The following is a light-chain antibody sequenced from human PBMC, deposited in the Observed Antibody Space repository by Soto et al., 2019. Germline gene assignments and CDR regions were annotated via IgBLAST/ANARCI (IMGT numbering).Light chain of an antibody. V-gene: IGKV1-5*03. CDR1: QTIITW. CDR3: QQYHSYPWT. CDR2: KAS. J-gene: IGKJ1*01. Sequence: DTQMTQSPSTLSTSVGDRVAIICRASQTIITWLAWYQQKPGKAPKLLIYKASTLESGVPSRFSGSGSGTEFTLTISSLQPDDFATYYCQQYHSYPWTFGQGTKVAIK.